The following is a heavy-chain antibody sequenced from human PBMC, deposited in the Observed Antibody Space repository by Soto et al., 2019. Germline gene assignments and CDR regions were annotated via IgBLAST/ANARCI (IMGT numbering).Heavy chain of an antibody. CDR3: ARGWFGPDV. D-gene: IGHD3-10*01. CDR1: GFTLSGRS. CDR2: IDNAGTDS. V-gene: IGHV3-74*01. J-gene: IGHJ6*04. Sequence: EVQLVESGGGLVQPGGSLRLSCAASGFTLSGRSMHWVRQAPGKGLVWVSGIDNAGTDSTYADSVKGRFTSSRDNAKNMLYLQMTSLRCEDTAVYYCARGWFGPDVWGKGTTVTGSS.